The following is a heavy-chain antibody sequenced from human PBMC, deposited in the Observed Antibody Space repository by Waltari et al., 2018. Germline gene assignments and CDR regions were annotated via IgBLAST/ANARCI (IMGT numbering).Heavy chain of an antibody. Sequence: QITLKESGPTLVKPTQTLTLTCTFSGFSLSTSGVGVGCIRQPPGKALEWLALIYWNDDKRYSPSLKSRLTITKDTSKNQVVLTMTNMDPVDTATYYCAHSLFYSSGWYPYFDYWGQGTLVTVSS. CDR1: GFSLSTSGVG. D-gene: IGHD6-19*01. CDR3: AHSLFYSSGWYPYFDY. CDR2: IYWNDDK. J-gene: IGHJ4*02. V-gene: IGHV2-5*01.